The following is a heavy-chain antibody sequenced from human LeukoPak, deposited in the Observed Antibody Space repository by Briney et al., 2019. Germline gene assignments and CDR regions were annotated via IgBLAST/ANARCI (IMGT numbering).Heavy chain of an antibody. CDR1: GYSFTSYW. CDR3: ARQSRDGSKTRGYYFDY. Sequence: GESLKISCKGSGYSFTSYWIAWVRQMPGKGLEWMGVIYPGDSNTKYSPSFQGQVTISADKSTSTAYLQWSSLKASDTAVYYCARQSRDGSKTRGYYFDYWGQGTLVTVSS. D-gene: IGHD3-10*01. J-gene: IGHJ4*02. CDR2: IYPGDSNT. V-gene: IGHV5-51*01.